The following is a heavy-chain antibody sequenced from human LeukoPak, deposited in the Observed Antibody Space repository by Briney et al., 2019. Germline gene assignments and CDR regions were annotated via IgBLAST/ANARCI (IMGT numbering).Heavy chain of an antibody. CDR2: ISYDGSNK. V-gene: IGHV3-30*04. CDR3: ARVPPYSSGFLNGMDV. Sequence: GGSLRLSCAASGFTFSSYAMHCVRQAPGKGLEWVAVISYDGSNKYYADSVKGRFTIYRDNSKNTLYLQMNSLRAEDTAVYYCARVPPYSSGFLNGMDVWGKGTTVTVSS. D-gene: IGHD6-19*01. CDR1: GFTFSSYA. J-gene: IGHJ6*04.